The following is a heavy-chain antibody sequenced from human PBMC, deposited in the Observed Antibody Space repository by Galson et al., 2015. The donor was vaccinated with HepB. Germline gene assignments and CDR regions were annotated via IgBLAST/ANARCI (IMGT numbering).Heavy chain of an antibody. CDR1: GYTFTSYY. CDR2: INPSGGST. Sequence: SCKASGYTFTSYYMHWVRQAPGQGLEWMGIINPSGGSTSYAQKFQGRVTMTRDTSTSTVYMELSSLRSEDTAVYYCARVDYDSSGSYWYFDLWGRGTLVTVSS. D-gene: IGHD3-22*01. J-gene: IGHJ2*01. V-gene: IGHV1-46*01. CDR3: ARVDYDSSGSYWYFDL.